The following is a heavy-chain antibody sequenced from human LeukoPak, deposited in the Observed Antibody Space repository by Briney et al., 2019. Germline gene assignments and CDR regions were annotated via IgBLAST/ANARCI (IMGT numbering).Heavy chain of an antibody. D-gene: IGHD2-2*01. Sequence: PGGSLRLSCAASGFTFSGDAMSWVRQAPGKGLEWVSAISGSGGSTYYADSAKGRFTISRDNSKNTLYLQMNSLRAEDTAVYYCAKDPQLLSFDPWGQGTLVTVSS. J-gene: IGHJ5*02. CDR2: ISGSGGST. CDR3: AKDPQLLSFDP. V-gene: IGHV3-23*01. CDR1: GFTFSGDA.